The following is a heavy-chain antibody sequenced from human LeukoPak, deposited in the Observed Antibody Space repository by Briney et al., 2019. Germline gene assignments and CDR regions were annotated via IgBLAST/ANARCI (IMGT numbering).Heavy chain of an antibody. J-gene: IGHJ4*02. Sequence: ASVKVSCKASGYTFTSYYMHWVRQAPGQGLEWMGIINPSGGSTSYAQKFQGRVTMTRDTSTSTVYMELSSLRSEDTAVYYCARGLWNDYYDSSGNQVEFDYWGQGTLVTVSS. CDR1: GYTFTSYY. D-gene: IGHD3-22*01. CDR2: INPSGGST. V-gene: IGHV1-46*01. CDR3: ARGLWNDYYDSSGNQVEFDY.